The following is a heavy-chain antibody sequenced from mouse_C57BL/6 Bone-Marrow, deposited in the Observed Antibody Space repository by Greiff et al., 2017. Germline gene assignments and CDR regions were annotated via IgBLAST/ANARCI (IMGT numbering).Heavy chain of an antibody. CDR1: GYTFTDYY. D-gene: IGHD2-2*01. V-gene: IGHV1-26*01. J-gene: IGHJ2*01. CDR2: INPNNGGT. Sequence: VQLQQSGPELVKPGASVKISCKASGYTFTDYYMNWVKQSHGKSLEWIGDINPNNGGTSYNQKFKGKATLTVDKSSSTAYMELRSLTSEDSAVYYCAGWGYDDYWGQGTTLTVSS. CDR3: AGWGYDDY.